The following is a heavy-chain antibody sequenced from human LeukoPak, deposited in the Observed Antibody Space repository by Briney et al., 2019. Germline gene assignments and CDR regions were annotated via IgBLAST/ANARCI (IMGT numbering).Heavy chain of an antibody. D-gene: IGHD5-12*01. CDR1: GYTFINYG. J-gene: IGHJ4*02. V-gene: IGHV1-18*01. CDR2: ISASNGNT. Sequence: ASVKVSCKASGYTFINYGVTWGRQAPGQGLEWMGWISASNGNTNYAQKLQGRVTMTTETSTSTAYMELRSLRSDDTAVYYCARALSRGYSGYDYGLGYWGQGTLVTVSS. CDR3: ARALSRGYSGYDYGLGY.